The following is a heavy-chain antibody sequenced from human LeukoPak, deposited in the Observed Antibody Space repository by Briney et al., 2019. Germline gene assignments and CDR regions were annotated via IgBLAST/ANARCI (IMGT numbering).Heavy chain of an antibody. J-gene: IGHJ4*02. CDR2: INPNSGGT. V-gene: IGHV1-2*02. D-gene: IGHD6-13*01. CDR3: ARGPIAAAGTNFDY. CDR1: GYTFTGYY. Sequence: ASVKVSCKASGYTFTGYYMHWVRQAPGQGLEWMGWINPNSGGTNYAQKFQGRVTMTRDTSISTAYMELSRLRSDDTAVYYCARGPIAAAGTNFDYWGQGTLVTVSS.